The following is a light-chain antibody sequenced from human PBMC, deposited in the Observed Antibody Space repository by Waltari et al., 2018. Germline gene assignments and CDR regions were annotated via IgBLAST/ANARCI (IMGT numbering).Light chain of an antibody. CDR1: QDISKY. CDR2: AAS. CDR3: QHYNGDPLT. J-gene: IGKJ2*01. Sequence: QSPSYLSASVGVRVTITCRASQDISKYLVWFQQKPGKAPKFLISAASSLQSGVPSRFSGRGSGTDFTLTISSLQPEDFATYYCQHYNGDPLTFGQGTKLEIK. V-gene: IGKV1-16*01.